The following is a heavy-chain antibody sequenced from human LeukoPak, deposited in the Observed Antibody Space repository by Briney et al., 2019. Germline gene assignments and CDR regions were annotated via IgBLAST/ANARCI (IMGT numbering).Heavy chain of an antibody. CDR2: INHSGST. J-gene: IGHJ5*02. V-gene: IGHV4-34*01. D-gene: IGHD4-17*01. CDR3: ARGAYGDYANRQYNWFDP. Sequence: KPSETLSLTCAVYGGSFSGYYWSWIRQPPDKRLECIGEINHSGSTNYNPSLKSRVTISIDTSKNQFSLKLSSVTAADTAVYYCARGAYGDYANRQYNWFDPWGQGTLVIVSS. CDR1: GGSFSGYY.